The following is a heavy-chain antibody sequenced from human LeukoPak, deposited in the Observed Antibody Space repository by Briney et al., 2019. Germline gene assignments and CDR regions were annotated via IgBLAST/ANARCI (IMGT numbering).Heavy chain of an antibody. D-gene: IGHD3-22*01. J-gene: IGHJ4*02. CDR2: IYYSGST. Sequence: SETLSLTCTVSGGSISSGDYYWRWIRQPPGKGLEWLGYIYYSGSTYYNPSLKSRVTISVDTSKNQFSLKLSFVTAADTAVYYCARVDDSSGYYPYYFDYWGQGTLVTVSS. CDR3: ARVDDSSGYYPYYFDY. V-gene: IGHV4-30-4*01. CDR1: GGSISSGDYY.